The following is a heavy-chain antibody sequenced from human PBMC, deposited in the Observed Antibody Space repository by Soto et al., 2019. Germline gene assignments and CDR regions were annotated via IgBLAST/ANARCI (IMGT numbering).Heavy chain of an antibody. CDR3: ARDRRRSGYDHWHYYYGMDV. D-gene: IGHD5-12*01. CDR2: IYYSGST. V-gene: IGHV4-30-4*01. CDR1: GGSISSGDYY. J-gene: IGHJ6*02. Sequence: SETLSLTCTVSGGSISSGDYYWSWIRQPPGKGLEWIGYIYYSGSTYYNPSLKSRVTISVDTSKNQFSLKLSSVTAADTAVYYCARDRRRSGYDHWHYYYGMDVWGQGTTVTVSS.